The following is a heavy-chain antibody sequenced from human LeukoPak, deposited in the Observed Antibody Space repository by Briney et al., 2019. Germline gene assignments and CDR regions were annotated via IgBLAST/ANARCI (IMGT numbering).Heavy chain of an antibody. J-gene: IGHJ6*02. Sequence: SETLSLTCTVFGGSISSSSYYWGWIRQPPGKGLEWIGSIYYSGSTYYNPSLKSRVTISVDTSKNQFSLKLSSVTAADTAVYYCARHLHQYYYGMDVWGQGTTVTVSS. CDR3: ARHLHQYYYGMDV. CDR2: IYYSGST. D-gene: IGHD4-11*01. CDR1: GGSISSSSYY. V-gene: IGHV4-39*01.